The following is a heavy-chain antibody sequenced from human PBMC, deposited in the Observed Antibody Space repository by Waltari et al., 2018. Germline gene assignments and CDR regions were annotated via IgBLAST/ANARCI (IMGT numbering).Heavy chain of an antibody. CDR3: TRRYGSGYHFEH. CDR2: IRDRANKYRT. D-gene: IGHD6-25*01. Sequence: EVQLVESGGKLVQPGGTLRLSCVVSGFSLSDYYMDWIRQTPGKGREWVGRIRDRANKYRTEYPASVQGRFTISRDDSDSSLFLHMKGLKSDDTAVYFCTRRYGSGYHFEHWGQGTVVIVSS. J-gene: IGHJ1*01. V-gene: IGHV3-72*01. CDR1: GFSLSDYY.